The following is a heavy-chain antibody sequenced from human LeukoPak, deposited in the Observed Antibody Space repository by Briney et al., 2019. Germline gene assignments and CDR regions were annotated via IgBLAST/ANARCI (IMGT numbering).Heavy chain of an antibody. CDR2: MNPANSDS. CDR1: GFSFANYW. D-gene: IGHD6-13*01. V-gene: IGHV5-51*01. CDR3: ARRIAATGREFDY. J-gene: IGHJ4*02. Sequence: GESLKISCKGSGFSFANYWIARVRQMPGEGLEWMGIMNPANSDSRYSPSFQGQVTFSADKSISTAYLQWSSLKASDSAMYYCARRIAATGREFDYWGQGTLVTVSS.